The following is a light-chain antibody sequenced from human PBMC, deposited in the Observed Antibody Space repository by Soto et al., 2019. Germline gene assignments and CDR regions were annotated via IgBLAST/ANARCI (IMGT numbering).Light chain of an antibody. Sequence: QHVLTQSPSASASLGASVTVTCTLSSGHSSYAIAWHQQQPEKGPRFLMKVNSDGSHIKGDGIPDRFSGSSSGAERYLTISSLQSEDEADYYCQTWGTGIRVFGGGTKVTVL. CDR2: VNSDGSH. V-gene: IGLV4-69*01. J-gene: IGLJ3*02. CDR3: QTWGTGIRV. CDR1: SGHSSYA.